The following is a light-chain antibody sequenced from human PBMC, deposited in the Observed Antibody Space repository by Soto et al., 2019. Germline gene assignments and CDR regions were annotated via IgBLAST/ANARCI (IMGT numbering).Light chain of an antibody. V-gene: IGKV1-39*01. J-gene: IGKJ1*01. CDR1: QSIRKY. CDR2: AAS. CDR3: QQSGDTPPWT. Sequence: DFRMTQSPSSLSASVGDRVIITCRASQSIRKYLNWYQHKPGKVPTLLIYAASSLQSGVPSRFSGSGSGTEFTLTITSLQPEDFATYYCQQSGDTPPWTFGQGTKVDIK.